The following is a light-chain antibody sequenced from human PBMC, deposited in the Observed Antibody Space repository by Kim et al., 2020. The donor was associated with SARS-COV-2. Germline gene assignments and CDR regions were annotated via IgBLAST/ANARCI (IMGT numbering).Light chain of an antibody. Sequence: DIQVTQSPSSVSASVGDRVTITCRAGQTIDTYLNWYQQKPGRAPKLLIYAASSLQSGVPSRFSGSGSGTDFTLTLSSLEPEDFATYYCKQSYSAPYTFGPGTKLEI. J-gene: IGKJ2*01. V-gene: IGKV1-39*01. CDR1: QTIDTY. CDR2: AAS. CDR3: KQSYSAPYT.